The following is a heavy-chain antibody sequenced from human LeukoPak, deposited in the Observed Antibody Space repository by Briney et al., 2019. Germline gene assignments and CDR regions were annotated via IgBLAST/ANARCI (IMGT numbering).Heavy chain of an antibody. D-gene: IGHD6-19*01. Sequence: PGGSLRLSCAASGFTFSSYEMNWVRQAPGKGLEWVSYISDSGRTIKYADSVKGRFTMSRDNAKNSLYLQMNSLRAEDTAVYYCARDNSGWSLHPWGQGTLVTVSS. J-gene: IGHJ5*02. CDR3: ARDNSGWSLHP. V-gene: IGHV3-48*03. CDR2: ISDSGRTI. CDR1: GFTFSSYE.